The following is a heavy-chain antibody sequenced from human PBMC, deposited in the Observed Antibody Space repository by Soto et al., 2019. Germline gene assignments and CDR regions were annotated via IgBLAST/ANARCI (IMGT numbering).Heavy chain of an antibody. CDR3: TRANWYSEY. J-gene: IGHJ4*02. CDR2: IYYNGNT. CDR1: GGSISNHY. V-gene: IGHV4-59*11. Sequence: QVQLQESGPGLVKPWETLSLTCRVSGGSISNHYWSWIRQPPGKGLEWIGYIYYNGNTNYNPSLKSRVTMSVDTSRNQISLKLTTVTAADTAVYYCTRANWYSEYWGQGTLVTVSS. D-gene: IGHD7-27*01.